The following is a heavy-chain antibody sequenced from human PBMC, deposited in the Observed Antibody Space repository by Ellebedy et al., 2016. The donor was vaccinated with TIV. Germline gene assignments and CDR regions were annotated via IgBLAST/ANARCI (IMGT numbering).Heavy chain of an antibody. J-gene: IGHJ2*01. D-gene: IGHD6-19*01. V-gene: IGHV3-11*01. Sequence: PGGSLRLSCAASGFTFSDYYMSWIRQAPGKGLEWISYISKTGDSLYYADSVKGRFTVSRDNSKNTLYLQMNSLRAEDTAIYYCAKIAVSGLWYFDLWGRGTLVTVSS. CDR2: ISKTGDSL. CDR3: AKIAVSGLWYFDL. CDR1: GFTFSDYY.